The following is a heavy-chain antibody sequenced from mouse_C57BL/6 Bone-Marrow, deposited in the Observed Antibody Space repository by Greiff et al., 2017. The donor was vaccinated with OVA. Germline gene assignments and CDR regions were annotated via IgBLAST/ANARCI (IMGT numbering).Heavy chain of an antibody. CDR3: ASQFITTVVARYFDV. CDR2: ILPGSGST. J-gene: IGHJ1*03. V-gene: IGHV1-9*01. CDR1: GYTFTGYW. Sequence: VKLMESGAELMKPGASVKLSCKATGYTFTGYWIEWVKQRPGHGLEWIGEILPGSGSTNYNEKFKGKATFTADTSSNTAYMQLSSLTTEDSAIYYCASQFITTVVARYFDVWGTGTTVTVSA. D-gene: IGHD1-1*01.